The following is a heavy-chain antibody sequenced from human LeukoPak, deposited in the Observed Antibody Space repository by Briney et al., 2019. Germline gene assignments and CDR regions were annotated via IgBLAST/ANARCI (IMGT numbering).Heavy chain of an antibody. CDR2: IYTSGST. D-gene: IGHD3-3*01. V-gene: IGHV4-4*07. CDR1: AGPISSYY. CDR3: ARLFRIDCWSGYLPREHYYYYYGMDV. Sequence: PSETLSLTCTLSAGPISSYYWSWIRQPAGKGLEWIGRIYTSGSTNYNPSLKSRVTISVDTSKNQFSLKLSSVTAADTAVYYCARLFRIDCWSGYLPREHYYYYYGMDVWGQGTTVTVSS. J-gene: IGHJ6*02.